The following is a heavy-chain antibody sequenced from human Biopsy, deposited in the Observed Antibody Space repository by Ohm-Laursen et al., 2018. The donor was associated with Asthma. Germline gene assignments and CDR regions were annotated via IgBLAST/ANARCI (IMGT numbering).Heavy chain of an antibody. V-gene: IGHV1-24*01. D-gene: IGHD4-17*01. CDR2: HDREEGGT. CDR3: ASDFPKDYVRYNFQF. J-gene: IGHJ4*02. Sequence: ASVKVSCKISGYSLTDLSMHWVRQAPGQGLEWMGGHDREEGGTVNARRFQGRVAMTEDTSTDTAYMELSSLSSDDTAVYYCASDFPKDYVRYNFQFWGQGTLVTVSS. CDR1: GYSLTDLS.